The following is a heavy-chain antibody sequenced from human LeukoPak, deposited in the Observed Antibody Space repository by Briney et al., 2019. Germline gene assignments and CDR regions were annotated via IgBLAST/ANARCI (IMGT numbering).Heavy chain of an antibody. J-gene: IGHJ4*02. CDR1: GFTFSSYG. CDR3: ARKYGFSYGYYFDY. D-gene: IGHD5-18*01. Sequence: GGSLRLSCAASGFTFSSYGMHWVRQAPGKGLEYVSAITPSGGSTFYAGSVKGRFTISRDNSKNTLYLQMGGLRAEDTAVYYCARKYGFSYGYYFDYWGQGTLVTVSS. V-gene: IGHV3-64*02. CDR2: ITPSGGST.